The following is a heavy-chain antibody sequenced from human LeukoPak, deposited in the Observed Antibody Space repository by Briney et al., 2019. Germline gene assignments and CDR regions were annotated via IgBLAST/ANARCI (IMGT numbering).Heavy chain of an antibody. CDR2: IIPTFGTA. D-gene: IGHD3-10*01. Sequence: WASVKVSCKASGDTFSSYAISCVRQAPGQGLEWMREIIPTFGTANYAQKFQGRVTITTDESTRTAYIELSSLRYEDTAVYYCARAPEHYYGSGSYYAFDIWGQGTMVTVSS. J-gene: IGHJ3*02. V-gene: IGHV1-69*05. CDR1: GDTFSSYA. CDR3: ARAPEHYYGSGSYYAFDI.